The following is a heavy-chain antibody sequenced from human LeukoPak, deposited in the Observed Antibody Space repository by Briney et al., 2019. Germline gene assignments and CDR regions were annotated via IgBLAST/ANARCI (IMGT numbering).Heavy chain of an antibody. Sequence: GGSLRLSCAASGFTFSRYTMNWVRQAPGKGLEWVSYISGSGTTKYYADSVKGRFTISRDNAKNSLYLQMNSLRAEDTAVYYCPRGSEWDLLGSCDYWGQGTLVTVSS. CDR3: PRGSEWDLLGSCDY. J-gene: IGHJ4*02. CDR2: ISGSGTTK. D-gene: IGHD1-26*01. V-gene: IGHV3-48*04. CDR1: GFTFSRYT.